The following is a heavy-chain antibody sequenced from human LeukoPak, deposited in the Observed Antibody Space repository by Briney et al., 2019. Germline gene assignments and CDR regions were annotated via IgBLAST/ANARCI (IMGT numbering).Heavy chain of an antibody. D-gene: IGHD3-22*01. CDR1: GFTFSSYW. J-gene: IGHJ4*02. Sequence: GGSLRLSCAASGFTFSSYWMSWVRQAPGKGLEWVANIKQDGSEKYYVDSVKGRFTISRDNAKNSLYLQMNSLRAEDTAVYYCARDKLSVYYYDSSGYWPIDYWGQGTLVTVSS. V-gene: IGHV3-7*01. CDR3: ARDKLSVYYYDSSGYWPIDY. CDR2: IKQDGSEK.